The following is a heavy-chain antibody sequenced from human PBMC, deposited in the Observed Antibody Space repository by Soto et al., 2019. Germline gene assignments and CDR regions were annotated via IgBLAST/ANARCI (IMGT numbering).Heavy chain of an antibody. CDR1: GGSISSSSYY. J-gene: IGHJ2*01. CDR3: ARPGGDWYFDL. V-gene: IGHV4-39*01. CDR2: MYYSGST. D-gene: IGHD3-10*01. Sequence: QLQLQESGPGLVKPSETLSLTCTVSGGSISSSSYYWGWIRQPPGKGLEWIGSMYYSGSTYYNPSLKSRVTISVDTSKNQFSLKLTSVTAADTAVYYCARPGGDWYFDLWGRGTLVTVSS.